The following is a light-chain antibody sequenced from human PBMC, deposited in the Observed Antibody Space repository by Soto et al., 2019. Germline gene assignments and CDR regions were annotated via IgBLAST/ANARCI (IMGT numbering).Light chain of an antibody. V-gene: IGKV3-20*01. J-gene: IGKJ4*01. CDR1: QSVGNY. CDR3: QQSSSYPLT. CDR2: DAS. Sequence: LSERIRNTLSSMASQSVGNYLAWYQQKPGQAPRLLIYDASSRDTGIPDRFSGGGSGTDFALTISRLEPEDFAVYYCQQSSSYPLTFGGGCKV.